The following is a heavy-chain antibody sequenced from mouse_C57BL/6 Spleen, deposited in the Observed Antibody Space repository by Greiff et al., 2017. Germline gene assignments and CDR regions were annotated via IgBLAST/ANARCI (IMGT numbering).Heavy chain of an antibody. J-gene: IGHJ2*01. Sequence: QVQLQQSGAELVKPGASVKMSCKASGYTFTSYWITWVKQRPGQGLEWIGDIYPGSGSTNYNEKFKSKATLTVDTSSSTAYMQLSSLTSEYSAVYYCARRYYGSSYGFDYWGQGTTLTVSS. CDR2: IYPGSGST. CDR1: GYTFTSYW. CDR3: ARRYYGSSYGFDY. D-gene: IGHD1-1*01. V-gene: IGHV1-55*01.